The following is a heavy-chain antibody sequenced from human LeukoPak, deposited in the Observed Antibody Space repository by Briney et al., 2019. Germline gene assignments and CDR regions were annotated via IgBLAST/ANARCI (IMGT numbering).Heavy chain of an antibody. CDR1: GGTFSSYA. J-gene: IGHJ4*02. Sequence: SVKVSCKASGGTFSSYAISRVRQAPGQGLEWMGGIIPIFGTANYAQKFQGRVTITAVESMSTAYMELSSLRSEDTAVYYCARGWLAETTVVTPYNYWGQGTLVTVSS. CDR3: ARGWLAETTVVTPYNY. CDR2: IIPIFGTA. V-gene: IGHV1-69*13. D-gene: IGHD4-23*01.